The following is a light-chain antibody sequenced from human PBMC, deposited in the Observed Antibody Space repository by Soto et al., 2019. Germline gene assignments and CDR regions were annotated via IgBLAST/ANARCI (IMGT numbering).Light chain of an antibody. V-gene: IGKV4-1*01. Sequence: DIVMTQSPDSLAVSLGERATLNCKSSQTIFFSSTNKNYLAWYQQKPGQPPKLLIYWASTRESGVPDRFSGSGSGTEFTLTISSLQAEDVAVYYCQQYYNPPLSFGGGTKVEIK. CDR1: QTIFFSSTNKNY. J-gene: IGKJ4*01. CDR2: WAS. CDR3: QQYYNPPLS.